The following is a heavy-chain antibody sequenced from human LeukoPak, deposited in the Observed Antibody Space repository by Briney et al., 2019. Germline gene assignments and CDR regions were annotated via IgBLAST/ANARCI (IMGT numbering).Heavy chain of an antibody. J-gene: IGHJ4*02. CDR2: IYHSGST. CDR3: ARRLDYFDISGYHTLDY. D-gene: IGHD3-22*01. Sequence: PSETLSLTCAVSGVSISSGHWWSWVRQPPGKGLEWIGEIYHSGSTNYNASLKSRVTISVDTSKNQFSLKLNSVTVADTAVYYCARRLDYFDISGYHTLDYWGQGTLVTVSS. CDR1: GVSISSGHW. V-gene: IGHV4-4*02.